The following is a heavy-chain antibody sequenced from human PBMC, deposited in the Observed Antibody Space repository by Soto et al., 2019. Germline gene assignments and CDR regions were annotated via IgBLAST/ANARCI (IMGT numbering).Heavy chain of an antibody. Sequence: QVQLVQSGAEVKKPGSSVKVSCKASVGTFSSYAISWVRQAPGHGLEWMGGIIPIFVTANYAQKFQGRVTITADESTSTAYMELSSLRSEDTAVYYCARDVVFCSGGSCYEFGYWGQGTLVTVSS. CDR3: ARDVVFCSGGSCYEFGY. J-gene: IGHJ4*02. V-gene: IGHV1-69*01. D-gene: IGHD2-15*01. CDR1: VGTFSSYA. CDR2: IIPIFVTA.